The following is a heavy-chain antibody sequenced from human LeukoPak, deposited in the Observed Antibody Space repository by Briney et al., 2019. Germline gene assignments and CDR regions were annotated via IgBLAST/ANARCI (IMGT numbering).Heavy chain of an antibody. Sequence: SQTLSLTCAVYGGSFSGYYWSWIRQPPGKGLEWIGEINHSGSTNYNPSLKSRVTISVDTSKNQFSLKLSSVTAADTAVYYCARVCSSSSVFNGWFDPWGQGTLVTVSS. CDR2: INHSGST. CDR3: ARVCSSSSVFNGWFDP. D-gene: IGHD6-6*01. J-gene: IGHJ5*02. CDR1: GGSFSGYY. V-gene: IGHV4-34*01.